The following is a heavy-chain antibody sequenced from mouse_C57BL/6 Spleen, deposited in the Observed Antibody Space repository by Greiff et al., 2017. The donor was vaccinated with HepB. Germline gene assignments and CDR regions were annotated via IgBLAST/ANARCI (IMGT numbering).Heavy chain of an antibody. D-gene: IGHD4-1*01. CDR3: TREPRKTGYFDY. CDR2: ISSGGDYI. J-gene: IGHJ2*01. CDR1: GFTFSSYA. Sequence: EVQRVESGEGLVKPGGSLKLSCAASGFTFSSYAMSWVRQTPEKRLEWVAYISSGGDYIYYADTVKGRFTISRDNARNTLYLQMSSLKSEDTAMYYCTREPRKTGYFDYWGQGTTLTVSS. V-gene: IGHV5-9-1*02.